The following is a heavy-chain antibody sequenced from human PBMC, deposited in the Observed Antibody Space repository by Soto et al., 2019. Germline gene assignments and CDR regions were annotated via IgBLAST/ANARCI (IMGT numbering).Heavy chain of an antibody. J-gene: IGHJ4*02. CDR2: VKDGGHT. D-gene: IGHD5-12*01. CDR1: GGSLSGYY. CDR3: ARGQEGVVATH. Sequence: QVQLQQWGAGLLKPSETLSLNCAVTGGSLSGYYWSWIRQPPGKGLEWIGEVKDGGHTNYSPSLRGRFTISSDTSNNQFSRTLNSVTAADTGVYYCARGQEGVVATHWDQGSLVTVSS. V-gene: IGHV4-34*01.